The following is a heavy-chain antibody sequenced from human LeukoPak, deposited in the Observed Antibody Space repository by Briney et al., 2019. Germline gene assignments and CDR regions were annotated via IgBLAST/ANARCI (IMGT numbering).Heavy chain of an antibody. CDR3: ARGGGVAWLRR. CDR1: GGSFSGYY. Sequence: PSETLSLTCAVYGGSFSGYYWNWIRQPPGKGLEWIGEINHSGSTNYNPSLKSRVTISVDTSKNQFSLKLSSVTAADTAVYYCARGGGVAWLRRWGQGTLVTVSS. V-gene: IGHV4-34*01. J-gene: IGHJ4*02. D-gene: IGHD5-12*01. CDR2: INHSGST.